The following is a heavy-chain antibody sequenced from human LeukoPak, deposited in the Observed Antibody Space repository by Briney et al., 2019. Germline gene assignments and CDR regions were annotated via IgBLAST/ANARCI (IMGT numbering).Heavy chain of an antibody. CDR1: GGSISSSSYY. V-gene: IGHV4-39*01. CDR2: IYYSGST. CDR3: ARTHDYGGNTDFDY. J-gene: IGHJ4*02. D-gene: IGHD4-23*01. Sequence: SETLSLTCTVSGGSISSSSYYWGWIRQPPGKGLEWIGSIYYSGSTYYNPSLKSRVTISVDTSKNQFSLKLSSVTAADTAVYYCARTHDYGGNTDFDYWGQGILVTVSS.